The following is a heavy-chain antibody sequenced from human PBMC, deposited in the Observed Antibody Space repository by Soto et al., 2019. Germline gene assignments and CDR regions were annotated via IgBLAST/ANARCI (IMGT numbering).Heavy chain of an antibody. J-gene: IGHJ6*02. CDR2: IIPIFGTA. D-gene: IGHD3-10*01. CDR1: GGTFSSYA. CDR3: ARDQAMVRGVIRSYYYYYGMDV. Sequence: GASVKVSCKASGGTFSSYAISWVRQAPGQGLEWMGGIIPIFGTANYAQKFQGRVTITADESTSTAYMELSSLRSEDTAVYYCARDQAMVRGVIRSYYYYYGMDVWGQGTTVTVSS. V-gene: IGHV1-69*13.